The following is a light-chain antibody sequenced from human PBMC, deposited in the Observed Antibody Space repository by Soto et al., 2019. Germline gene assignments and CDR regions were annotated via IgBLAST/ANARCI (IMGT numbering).Light chain of an antibody. CDR3: SSYAGSSNV. CDR2: EVN. Sequence: QSALTQPPSASGSPGQSVAISCTGTSSHVGGYNYVSWYQQHPGKAPKLMIYEVNTRPSGLPDRIPGSKSGNTASLTVSGLQADDEADYYCSSYAGSSNVFGTGTKLTVL. CDR1: SSHVGGYNY. V-gene: IGLV2-8*01. J-gene: IGLJ1*01.